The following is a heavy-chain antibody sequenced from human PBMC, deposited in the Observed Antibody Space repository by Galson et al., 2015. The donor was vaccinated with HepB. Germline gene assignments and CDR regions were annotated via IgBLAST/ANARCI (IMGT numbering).Heavy chain of an antibody. Sequence: SLRLSCAASGFTFSDYYMSWIRQAPGKGLEWVSYITSSSNYIKYADSVKGRFTISRDNAKKSLFLQMNSLRAEDTAVYYCARDPYYYGSGSYGLNYGMDVWGQGTTVTVSS. CDR3: ARDPYYYGSGSYGLNYGMDV. J-gene: IGHJ6*02. V-gene: IGHV3-11*05. D-gene: IGHD3-10*01. CDR2: ITSSSNYI. CDR1: GFTFSDYY.